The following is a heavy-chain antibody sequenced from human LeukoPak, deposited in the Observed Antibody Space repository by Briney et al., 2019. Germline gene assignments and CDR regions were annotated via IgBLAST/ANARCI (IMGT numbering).Heavy chain of an antibody. CDR1: GYTFTGYY. Sequence: GASVKVSCKASGYTFTGYYMHWVRQAPGQGLEWMGWINPNSGGTNYAQKFQGRVTMTRDTSISTAYMELSRLRSDDTAVYYCARGSELLPPIAAAGYWGQGTLVTVPT. CDR3: ARGSELLPPIAAAGY. D-gene: IGHD6-13*01. V-gene: IGHV1-2*02. J-gene: IGHJ4*02. CDR2: INPNSGGT.